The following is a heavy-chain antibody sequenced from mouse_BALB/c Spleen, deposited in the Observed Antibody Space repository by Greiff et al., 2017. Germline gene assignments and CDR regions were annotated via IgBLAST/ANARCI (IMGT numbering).Heavy chain of an antibody. CDR2: ISYSGST. V-gene: IGHV3-2*02. D-gene: IGHD2-14*01. J-gene: IGHJ4*01. CDR1: GYSFTSYYA. Sequence: EVQLVESGPGLVKPSQSLTLTCTATGYSFTSYYAWNWIRQFPGNKLEWMGYISYSGSTSYNPSFKSRISITRDTSKNQFFLQLNSVTTEDTATYYCARGYAMDYWGQGTSVTVSS. CDR3: ARGYAMDY.